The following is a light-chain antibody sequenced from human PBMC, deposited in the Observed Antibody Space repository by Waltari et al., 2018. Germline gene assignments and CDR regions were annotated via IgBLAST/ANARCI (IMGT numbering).Light chain of an antibody. CDR1: TSNIGADYD. V-gene: IGLV1-40*01. Sequence: QSVLTQPPSVSGAPGQRVTISCTGSTSNIGADYDVHWYQQLPGTAPKLLIYGNSNPPSGVPDRFSGSKSGTSASLGITGLEAEDEADYYCQSFDSSLSVVFGGGTKLTVV. CDR2: GNS. CDR3: QSFDSSLSVV. J-gene: IGLJ2*01.